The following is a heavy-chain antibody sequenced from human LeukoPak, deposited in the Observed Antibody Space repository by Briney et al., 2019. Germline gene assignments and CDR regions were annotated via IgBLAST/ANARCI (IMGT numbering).Heavy chain of an antibody. J-gene: IGHJ4*02. CDR2: IYYSGST. Sequence: SETLSLTCPFSGGSISIGDYYWSWIRQPPGKGLEGIGYIYYSGSTYYNPSLKSRVTISVDTSKNQFSLKLSSVTAADTAVYYCARVREGDDTLTGPFDYWGQGTLVTVSS. CDR3: ARVREGDDTLTGPFDY. V-gene: IGHV4-30-4*01. D-gene: IGHD3-9*01. CDR1: GGSISIGDYY.